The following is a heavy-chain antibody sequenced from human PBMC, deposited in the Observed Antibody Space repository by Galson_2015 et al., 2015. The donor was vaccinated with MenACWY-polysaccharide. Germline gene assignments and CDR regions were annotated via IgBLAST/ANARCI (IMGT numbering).Heavy chain of an antibody. D-gene: IGHD2-2*02. CDR1: GSTFSSYW. CDR2: IKQDGSEK. Sequence: SLRLSCAASGSTFSSYWMSWVRQAPGKGLEWVANIKQDGSEKYYVDSVKGRFTISRDNAKNSLYLQMNSLRAEDTAVYYCARVVGNKWLYRPDDAFDIWGQGTMVTVSS. J-gene: IGHJ3*02. CDR3: ARVVGNKWLYRPDDAFDI. V-gene: IGHV3-7*01.